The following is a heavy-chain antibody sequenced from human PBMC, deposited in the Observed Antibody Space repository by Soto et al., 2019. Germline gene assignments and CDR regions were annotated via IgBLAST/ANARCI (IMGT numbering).Heavy chain of an antibody. J-gene: IGHJ6*02. CDR3: ARRQLRFFASYDMDV. V-gene: IGHV4-59*08. D-gene: IGHD3-3*01. CDR2: IYYTGTT. CDR1: GGFISDYY. Sequence: QVQLQESGPGLVKPSETLSLTCTVSGGFISDYYWNWIRQPPGKGLEWIGHIYYTGTTNYNPSLKTRVIISLHTPKNQFSLRLSSVTAADTAVYYCARRQLRFFASYDMDVWGQGTTVTVSS.